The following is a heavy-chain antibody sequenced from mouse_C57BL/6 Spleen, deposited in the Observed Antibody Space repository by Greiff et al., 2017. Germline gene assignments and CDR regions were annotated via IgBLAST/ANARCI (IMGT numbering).Heavy chain of an antibody. CDR3: AKGIDGYYAAY. CDR1: GSTFSDYG. D-gene: IGHD2-3*01. Sequence: EVKLVESGGGLVKPGGSLKLSCAASGSTFSDYGMHWVRQAPEKGLEWVAYISSGSSTIYYADTVKGRFTISRDNAKNTLFLQMTSLRSEDTAMYYCAKGIDGYYAAYWGQGTLVTVSA. J-gene: IGHJ3*01. V-gene: IGHV5-17*01. CDR2: ISSGSSTI.